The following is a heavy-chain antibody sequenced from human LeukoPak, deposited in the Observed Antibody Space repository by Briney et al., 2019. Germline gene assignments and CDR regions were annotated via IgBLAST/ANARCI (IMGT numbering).Heavy chain of an antibody. V-gene: IGHV1-2*02. J-gene: IGHJ5*01. D-gene: IGHD6-13*01. Sequence: GASVKVSCKASGYTFTGYYMHWVRQAPGQGLEWMGWINPNSGGTNYAQKFQGRVTMTRDTSISTAYMELSRLRSDDTAVYYCASVKGGYSSSWFVYWGQGTLVTVSS. CDR1: GYTFTGYY. CDR3: ASVKGGYSSSWFVY. CDR2: INPNSGGT.